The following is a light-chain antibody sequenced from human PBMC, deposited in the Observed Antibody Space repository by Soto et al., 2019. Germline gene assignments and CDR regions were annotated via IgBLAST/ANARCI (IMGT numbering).Light chain of an antibody. CDR1: SSNIGAGFD. V-gene: IGLV1-40*01. CDR3: QSYDSGVSASV. Sequence: QSALTQPPSVSGAPGQRVSISCSGSSSNIGAGFDVHWYQQFPGAAPKLLIYSDVNRPSGVPYRFSASKSGTSASLTITGLQTEDEAQYYCQSYDSGVSASVFGGGTKVTVL. CDR2: SDV. J-gene: IGLJ2*01.